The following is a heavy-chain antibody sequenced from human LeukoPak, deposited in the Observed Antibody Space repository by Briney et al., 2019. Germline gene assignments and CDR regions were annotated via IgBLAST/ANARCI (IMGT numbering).Heavy chain of an antibody. CDR2: INHSGST. V-gene: IGHV4-34*01. J-gene: IGHJ4*02. CDR3: ARGPEYSSSSQPFNY. CDR1: GGSFSGYY. D-gene: IGHD6-6*01. Sequence: PSETLSLTCAVYGGSFSGYYWSWIRQPPGKGLEWIGEINHSGSTNYNPSLKSRVTISVDTSKNQFSLKLSSVTAADTAVYYCARGPEYSSSSQPFNYWGQGTLVTVSS.